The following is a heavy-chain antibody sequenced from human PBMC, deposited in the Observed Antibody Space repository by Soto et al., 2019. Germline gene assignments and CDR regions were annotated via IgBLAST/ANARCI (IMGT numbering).Heavy chain of an antibody. V-gene: IGHV4-39*01. J-gene: IGHJ4*02. CDR2: IHHTGTT. Sequence: SETLSLTCTVTEYSITSHSYYWGWIRQSPGRGMQLIGTIHHTGTTSYNPSLQSRATIAVAAYKNQMFLKLISVTAADTALYYCARPLGEERDPYFVGFDSWGQGTQVTVSS. CDR1: EYSITSHSYY. D-gene: IGHD3-9*01. CDR3: ARPLGEERDPYFVGFDS.